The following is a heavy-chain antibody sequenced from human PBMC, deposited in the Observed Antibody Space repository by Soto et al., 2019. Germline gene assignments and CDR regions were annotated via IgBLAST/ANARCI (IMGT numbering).Heavy chain of an antibody. D-gene: IGHD3-16*02. Sequence: SETLSLTCAVYGGSFSGYYWSWIRQPPGKGLEWIGEINHSGSTNYNPSLKSRVTISVDTSKNQFSLKLSSVTAADTAVYYCARGDDYIWGSYRYYYFDYWGQGTLVTVSS. CDR3: ARGDDYIWGSYRYYYFDY. CDR2: INHSGST. CDR1: GGSFSGYY. V-gene: IGHV4-34*01. J-gene: IGHJ4*02.